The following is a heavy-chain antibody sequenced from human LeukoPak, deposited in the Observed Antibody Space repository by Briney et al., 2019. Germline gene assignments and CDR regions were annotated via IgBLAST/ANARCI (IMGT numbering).Heavy chain of an antibody. J-gene: IGHJ6*03. CDR1: GFTFSSYW. Sequence: GGSLRLSCAASGFTFSSYWMSWVRQAPGKGLEWVANIKQDGSEKYYVDSVKGRFTISRDNAKNSLYLQMNSLRAEDTAVYYCAKCYDNYYYYMDVWGKGTTVTVSS. CDR2: IKQDGSEK. CDR3: AKCYDNYYYYMDV. V-gene: IGHV3-7*01. D-gene: IGHD5-12*01.